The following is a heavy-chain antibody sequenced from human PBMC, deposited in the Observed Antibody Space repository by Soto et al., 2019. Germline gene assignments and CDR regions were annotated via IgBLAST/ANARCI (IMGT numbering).Heavy chain of an antibody. CDR2: ISGSGGST. D-gene: IGHD3-10*01. CDR1: GFTFSSYA. V-gene: IGHV3-23*01. J-gene: IGHJ6*03. Sequence: GGSLRLSCAASGFTFSSYAMSWVRQAPGKGLEWVSAISGSGGSTYYADSVKGRFTISRDNSKNTLYLQMNSLRAEDTAVYYCAKEAVRGVLRTYYMDVWGKGTTVTVSS. CDR3: AKEAVRGVLRTYYMDV.